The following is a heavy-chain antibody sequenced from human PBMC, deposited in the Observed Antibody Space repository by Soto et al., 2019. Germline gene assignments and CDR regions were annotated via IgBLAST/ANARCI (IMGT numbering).Heavy chain of an antibody. J-gene: IGHJ6*02. V-gene: IGHV3-9*01. CDR2: ISWNSDRI. CDR1: GFTFDDHA. D-gene: IGHD4-17*01. CDR3: VRDYGGDYYYYGMDA. Sequence: PGGSLRLSCAASGFTFDDHAMHWVRQATGKGLEWVSGISWNSDRIGYADSVKGRFTISRDNAKNSLHLQMNSLRGEDTALYYCVRDYGGDYYYYGMDAWGQVTTVTVSS.